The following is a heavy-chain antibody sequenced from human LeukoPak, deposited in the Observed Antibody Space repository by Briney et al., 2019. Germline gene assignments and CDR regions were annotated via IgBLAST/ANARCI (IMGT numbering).Heavy chain of an antibody. Sequence: GGSLRLSCAASGFTFSSYGMHWVRQAPGKGLEWVAVISYDGSNKYYADSVKGRFTISRDNSKNTLYLQMNSLRAEDTDVHYCAHSSSLIWGQGTLVTVSS. CDR3: AHSSSLI. D-gene: IGHD6-13*01. J-gene: IGHJ4*02. CDR1: GFTFSSYG. CDR2: ISYDGSNK. V-gene: IGHV3-30*03.